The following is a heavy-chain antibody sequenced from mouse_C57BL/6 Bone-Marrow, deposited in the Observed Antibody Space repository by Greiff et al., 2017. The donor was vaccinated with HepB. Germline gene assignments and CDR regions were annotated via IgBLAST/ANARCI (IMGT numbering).Heavy chain of an antibody. CDR2: IYPRSGNT. CDR1: GYTFTSYG. J-gene: IGHJ2*01. V-gene: IGHV1-81*01. CDR3: ARLFYCYPCFDY. Sequence: QVQLKQSGAELARPGASVKLSCKASGYTFTSYGISWVKQSTGQGLEWIGEIYPRSGNTYYNEKFKGKATLTADKSSSTAYMELRSLTSEDSAVYCGARLFYCYPCFDYWGQGTTLTVSS. D-gene: IGHD1-1*01.